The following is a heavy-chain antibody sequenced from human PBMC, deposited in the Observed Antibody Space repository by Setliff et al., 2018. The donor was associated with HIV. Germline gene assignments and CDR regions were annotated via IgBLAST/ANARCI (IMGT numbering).Heavy chain of an antibody. J-gene: IGHJ3*02. D-gene: IGHD3-22*01. CDR3: ARCYYDSSGPTDAFDI. CDR1: GYTFTNYY. V-gene: IGHV1-46*01. Sequence: ASVKVSCKASGYTFTNYYIHWVRQAPGQGLEWMGLINPSGGRTSYAQKFQGRLTMIRDTSRSTVYKELSSLRSEDTSVYYCARCYYDSSGPTDAFDIWGQGTVVTV. CDR2: INPSGGRT.